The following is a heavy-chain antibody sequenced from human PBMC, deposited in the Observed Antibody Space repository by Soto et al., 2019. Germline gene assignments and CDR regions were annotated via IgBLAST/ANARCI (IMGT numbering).Heavy chain of an antibody. D-gene: IGHD2-15*01. Sequence: PSETLSLTCTVSGGSISSGGYYWSWIRQHPGKGLEWIGYIYYSGSTYYNPSLKSRVTISVDTSKNQFSLKLSSVTAADTAVYYCARDRCSGGSCFRFDPWGQGTLVTVSS. CDR1: GGSISSGGYY. CDR3: ARDRCSGGSCFRFDP. J-gene: IGHJ5*02. CDR2: IYYSGST. V-gene: IGHV4-31*03.